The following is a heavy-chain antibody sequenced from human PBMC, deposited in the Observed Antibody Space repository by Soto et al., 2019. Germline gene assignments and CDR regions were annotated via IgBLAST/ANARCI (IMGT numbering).Heavy chain of an antibody. J-gene: IGHJ4*02. CDR3: ARSHGDYAHDY. CDR2: IIPIIGIA. Sequence: QVQLVQSGAEVKKPGSSVKVSCKASGGTFSSYTISWVRQAPGQGLEWMGRIIPIIGIANYAQKFQGRVTITADKSTSTGYMELSSLRSEDTAVYYWARSHGDYAHDYWGQGTLVTVSS. D-gene: IGHD4-17*01. V-gene: IGHV1-69*02. CDR1: GGTFSSYT.